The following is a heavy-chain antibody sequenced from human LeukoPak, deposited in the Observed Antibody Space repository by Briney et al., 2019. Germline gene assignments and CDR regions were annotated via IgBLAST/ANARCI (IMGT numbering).Heavy chain of an antibody. Sequence: GESLKISCKASGCSFTTYWIGWVRQMPGKGLEWMGIMYPGDSDTRYSPSFHGQVTISVDKSISTAYLQWSSLKASDTAMYYCARRRDLYSGSYYPFDYWGQGTLVTVSS. CDR2: MYPGDSDT. J-gene: IGHJ4*02. V-gene: IGHV5-51*01. CDR1: GCSFTTYW. D-gene: IGHD1-26*01. CDR3: ARRRDLYSGSYYPFDY.